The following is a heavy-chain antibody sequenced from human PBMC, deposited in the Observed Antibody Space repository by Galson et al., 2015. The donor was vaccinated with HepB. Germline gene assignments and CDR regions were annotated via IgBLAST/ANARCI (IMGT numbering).Heavy chain of an antibody. CDR3: ASRAYNYDILTGYRNSDYGMDV. CDR2: IIPILGIA. V-gene: IGHV1-69*02. D-gene: IGHD3-9*01. J-gene: IGHJ6*02. CDR1: GGTFSSYT. Sequence: SVKVSCKASGGTFSSYTISWVRQAPGQGLEWMGRIIPILGIANYAQKFQGRVTITADKSTSTAYMELSSLRSEDTAVYYCASRAYNYDILTGYRNSDYGMDVWGQGTTVTVSS.